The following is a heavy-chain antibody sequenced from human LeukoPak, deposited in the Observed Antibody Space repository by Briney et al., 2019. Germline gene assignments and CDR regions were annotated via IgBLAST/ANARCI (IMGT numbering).Heavy chain of an antibody. J-gene: IGHJ3*02. Sequence: GGSLRLSCAASGFTFSDYNMNWVRQAPGKGLEWVSYITGSGSTIFYADSVKGRFTISRDNSKNTLYLQMNSLRAEDTAVYYCAKAGGSDANHDAFDIWGQGTMVTVSS. CDR2: ITGSGSTI. D-gene: IGHD6-25*01. CDR3: AKAGGSDANHDAFDI. CDR1: GFTFSDYN. V-gene: IGHV3-48*01.